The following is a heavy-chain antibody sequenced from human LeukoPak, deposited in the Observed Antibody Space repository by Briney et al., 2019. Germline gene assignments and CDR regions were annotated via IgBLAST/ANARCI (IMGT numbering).Heavy chain of an antibody. CDR1: GGTFSSYA. J-gene: IGHJ6*03. Sequence: ASVKVSCKASGGTFSSYAISWVRQAPGQGLVWMGGIIPIFGTANYAQKFQGRVTITTDESTSTAYMELSSLRSEDTAVYYCARSGRYDFWSGYLGPYYYYYYYMDVWGQGTTVTVSS. V-gene: IGHV1-69*05. D-gene: IGHD3-3*01. CDR3: ARSGRYDFWSGYLGPYYYYYYYMDV. CDR2: IIPIFGTA.